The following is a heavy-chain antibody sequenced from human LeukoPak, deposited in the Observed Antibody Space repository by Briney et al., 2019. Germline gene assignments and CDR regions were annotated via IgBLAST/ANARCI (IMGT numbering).Heavy chain of an antibody. D-gene: IGHD6-19*01. V-gene: IGHV3-33*01. CDR2: IWHDGSNK. CDR1: GFTFSNYG. J-gene: IGHJ6*02. Sequence: PGRSLRLSCAASGFTFSNYGMHWVRQAPGKGLEWVAVIWHDGSNKYYAASVKGRFTISRDNSKNTLYLQMNSLRAEDTAVYYCARERVTGTSYYYYYGMDVWGQGTTVTVSS. CDR3: ARERVTGTSYYYYYGMDV.